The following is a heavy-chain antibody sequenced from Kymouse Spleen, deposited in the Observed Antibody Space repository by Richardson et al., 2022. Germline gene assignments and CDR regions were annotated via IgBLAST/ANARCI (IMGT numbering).Heavy chain of an antibody. D-gene: IGHD4-11,IGHD4-11*01. Sequence: QVQLVESGGGVVQPGRSLRLSCAASGFTFSSYGMHWVRQAPGKGLEWVAVIWYDGSNKYYADSVKGRFTISRDNSKNTLYLQMNSLRAEDTAVYYCARDRLDYSNYPPFDYWGQGTLVTVSS. CDR3: ARDRLDYSNYPPFDY. CDR2: IWYDGSNK. J-gene: IGHJ4*02. V-gene: IGHV3-33*01. CDR1: GFTFSSYG.